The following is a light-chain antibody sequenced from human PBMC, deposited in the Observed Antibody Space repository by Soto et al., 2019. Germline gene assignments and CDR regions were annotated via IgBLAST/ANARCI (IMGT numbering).Light chain of an antibody. J-gene: IGKJ1*01. CDR1: QSIASY. CDR2: AAS. V-gene: IGKV1-39*01. CDR3: QQDYCYPRT. Sequence: DIPMNKNPSALCASVGDSVTIPCRASQSIASYVNWYQQKPGKAPKLLIYAASTLQSGVPSRFSGSGSGTDFTLTISCLQSEDFAPYYCQQDYCYPRTFGQGAMVDI.